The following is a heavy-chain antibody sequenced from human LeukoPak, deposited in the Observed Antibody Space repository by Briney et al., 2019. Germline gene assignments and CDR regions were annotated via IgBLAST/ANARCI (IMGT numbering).Heavy chain of an antibody. CDR3: ARRWGVVPVYFDL. V-gene: IGHV4-59*08. Sequence: SETLSLTCTVSGGSISSYYWSWIRQPPGKGLEWIGYIYYSGSTNYNPSLKSRVTISVDTSKNQFSLKLGSVTAADTAVYYCARRWGVVPVYFDLWGRGTLVTVSS. J-gene: IGHJ2*01. CDR1: GGSISSYY. D-gene: IGHD2-15*01. CDR2: IYYSGST.